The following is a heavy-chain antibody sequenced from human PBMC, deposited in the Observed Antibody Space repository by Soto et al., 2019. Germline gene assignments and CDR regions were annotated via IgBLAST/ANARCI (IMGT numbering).Heavy chain of an antibody. J-gene: IGHJ4*02. V-gene: IGHV1-18*01. Sequence: QVQLVQSGAEVKKPGASVKVSCKASGYTFTSYGISWVRQAPGQGLEWMGWISAYNGNPKYAQKLQGRATMPTDTPTSTADMERRSLRSDDTASYYCAREPNYFDHWGQGTLVPASS. CDR2: ISAYNGNP. CDR3: AREPNYFDH. CDR1: GYTFTSYG.